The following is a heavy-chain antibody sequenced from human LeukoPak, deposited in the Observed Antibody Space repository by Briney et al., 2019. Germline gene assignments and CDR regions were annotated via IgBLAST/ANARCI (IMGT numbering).Heavy chain of an antibody. D-gene: IGHD5-24*01. Sequence: SETLSLTCAVSGVSVRSYNYWSWVRQPPGKSLEWLGEVYHSGSTIYNPSLESRITISMDTSKNQFSLRLTSVAADTAVYYCVRVAVEKASIKGLDVWGRGTMVTVSS. CDR2: VYHSGST. CDR3: VRVAVEKASIKGLDV. J-gene: IGHJ3*01. CDR1: GVSVRSYNY. V-gene: IGHV4-4*02.